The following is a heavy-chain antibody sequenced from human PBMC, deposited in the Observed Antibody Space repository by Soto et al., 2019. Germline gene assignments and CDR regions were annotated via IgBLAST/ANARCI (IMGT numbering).Heavy chain of an antibody. CDR1: GFTFSSYG. Sequence: QVQLVESGGGVVQPGRSLRLSCAASGFTFSSYGMHWVRQAPGKGLEWVAVISYDGSNKYYADSVKGRFTISRDNSKNTLYLQMNSLRAEDTAVYYCAKGWGTMGYFDLWGRGTLVTVSS. CDR3: AKGWGTMGYFDL. D-gene: IGHD3-10*01. CDR2: ISYDGSNK. V-gene: IGHV3-30*18. J-gene: IGHJ2*01.